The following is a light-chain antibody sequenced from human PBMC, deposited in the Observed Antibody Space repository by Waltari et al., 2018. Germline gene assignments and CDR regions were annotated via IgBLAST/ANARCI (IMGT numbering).Light chain of an antibody. CDR2: SNN. V-gene: IGLV1-44*01. CDR3: ATWDDSVNGLL. J-gene: IGLJ2*01. CDR1: GSNIGINA. Sequence: QSVLTQPPSASGTPGQRITISCSGSGSNIGINAVTWYQQVPGTAPRLLIYSNNQRPSGVPGRFSASNSGTSASLAISGLQSEDEGDYCATWDDSVNGLLFGGGTELTV.